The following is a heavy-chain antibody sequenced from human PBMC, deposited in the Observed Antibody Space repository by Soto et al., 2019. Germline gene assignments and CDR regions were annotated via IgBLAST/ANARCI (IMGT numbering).Heavy chain of an antibody. CDR1: GYTITGYY. J-gene: IGHJ6*02. D-gene: IGHD3-22*01. V-gene: IGHV1-2*04. Sequence: ASVKVSCKASGYTITGYYMHWVRQAPGQGLEWMGWINPNSGGTNYAQKFQGWVTMTRDTSISTAYMELSRLRSDDTAVYYCARDRPSVYCYDSSGYYRNYYYYYGMDVWGQGTTVTVSS. CDR3: ARDRPSVYCYDSSGYYRNYYYYYGMDV. CDR2: INPNSGGT.